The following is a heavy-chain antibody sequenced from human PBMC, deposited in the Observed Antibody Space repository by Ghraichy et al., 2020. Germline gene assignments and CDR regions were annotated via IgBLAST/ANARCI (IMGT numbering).Heavy chain of an antibody. J-gene: IGHJ6*02. CDR2: INPNSGGT. CDR1: GYTFTGYY. Sequence: ASVKVSCKASGYTFTGYYMHWVRQAPGQGLEWMGWINPNSGGTNYAQKFQGWVTMTRDTSISTAYMELSRLRSDETAVYYCARGPVLTIFGVVIKRAYYGMDDWGQGTTVTVSS. D-gene: IGHD3-3*01. CDR3: ARGPVLTIFGVVIKRAYYGMDD. V-gene: IGHV1-2*04.